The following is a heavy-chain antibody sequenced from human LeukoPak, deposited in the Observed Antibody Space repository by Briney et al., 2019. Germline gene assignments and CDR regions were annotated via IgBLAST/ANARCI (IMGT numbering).Heavy chain of an antibody. J-gene: IGHJ4*02. CDR2: IYYSGST. Sequence: PSETLSLTCTVSGGSISSYYWSWIRQPPGKGLEWIGYIYYSGSTNYNPSLKSRVTISVDTSKNQFSPKLSSVTAADTAVYYCAREVVGYSSGWYQVDWGQGTLVTVSS. V-gene: IGHV4-59*01. CDR1: GGSISSYY. CDR3: AREVVGYSSGWYQVD. D-gene: IGHD6-19*01.